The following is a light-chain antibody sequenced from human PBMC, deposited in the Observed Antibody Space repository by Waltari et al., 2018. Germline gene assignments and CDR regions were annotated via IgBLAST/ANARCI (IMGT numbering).Light chain of an antibody. Sequence: SDELTQPPPVSVSPGQTARITCSGEILPKEYASWYQHKPGQAPVLVIYKDSERPSGIPDRFSGSSSGTTVTLTISAVQAEDEAAYYCQSTDASETFVFGTGTTVTVL. CDR1: ILPKEY. J-gene: IGLJ1*01. CDR3: QSTDASETFV. CDR2: KDS. V-gene: IGLV3-25*03.